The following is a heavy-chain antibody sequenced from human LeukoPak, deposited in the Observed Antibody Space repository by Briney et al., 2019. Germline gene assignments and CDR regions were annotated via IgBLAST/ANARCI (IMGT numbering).Heavy chain of an antibody. Sequence: GGSLKLSGEASGLTFSDHFLDWVRKAPGKGLEWVGRTRNKANSYITEYAASVNGRFTISRDDSKNSLYLQMSSLKTDDTAMYYCASIRGTFGYWGQGTLVTVSS. CDR1: GLTFSDHF. CDR2: TRNKANSYIT. V-gene: IGHV3-72*01. D-gene: IGHD1-26*01. CDR3: ASIRGTFGY. J-gene: IGHJ4*02.